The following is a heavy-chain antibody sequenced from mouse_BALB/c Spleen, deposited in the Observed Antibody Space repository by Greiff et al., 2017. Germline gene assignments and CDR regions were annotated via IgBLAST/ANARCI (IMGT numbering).Heavy chain of an antibody. CDR2: IDPYNGGT. Sequence: VQLKESGPELVKPGASVKVSCKASGYAFTSYNMYWVKQSHGKSLEWIGYIDPYNGGTSYNQKFKGKATLTVDKSSSTAYMHLNSLTSEDSAAYYCARWGDGYSYGMDDWGQGTSVTVSS. J-gene: IGHJ4*01. CDR1: GYAFTSYN. D-gene: IGHD2-3*01. V-gene: IGHV1S135*01. CDR3: ARWGDGYSYGMDD.